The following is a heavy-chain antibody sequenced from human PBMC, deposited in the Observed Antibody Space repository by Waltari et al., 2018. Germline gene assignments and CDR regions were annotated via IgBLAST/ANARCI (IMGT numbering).Heavy chain of an antibody. CDR3: AKDKWLTTKYYFDY. CDR2: IRYDGSNK. D-gene: IGHD6-19*01. J-gene: IGHJ4*03. Sequence: QVQLVESGGGVVQPGGSLRLSCAASGFTFSSYGMTWVRQAPGKGLEWVAFIRYDGSNKYYADSVKGRFTISRDNSKNTLYLQMNSLRAEDTAVYYCAKDKWLTTKYYFDYWGQGTMVTVSS. CDR1: GFTFSSYG. V-gene: IGHV3-30*02.